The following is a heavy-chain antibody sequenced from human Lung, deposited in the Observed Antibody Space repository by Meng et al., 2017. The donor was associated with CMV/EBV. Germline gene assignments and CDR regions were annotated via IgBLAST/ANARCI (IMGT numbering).Heavy chain of an antibody. Sequence: SXTLSLXCTVSGGSISSGGYYWSWIRQHPGKGLEWIGYIYYSGSTYYNPSLKSRVTISVDTSKNQFSLKLSSVTAADTAVYYCARPGAAAETEGFDPWGRGTLVTVSS. J-gene: IGHJ2*01. V-gene: IGHV4-31*03. CDR1: GGSISSGGYY. CDR3: ARPGAAAETEGFDP. D-gene: IGHD6-13*01. CDR2: IYYSGST.